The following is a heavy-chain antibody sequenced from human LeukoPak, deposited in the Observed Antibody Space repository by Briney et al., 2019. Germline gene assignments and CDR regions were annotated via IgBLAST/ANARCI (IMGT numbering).Heavy chain of an antibody. CDR3: ARVPFYDSSVPDAFDI. CDR2: ISAYNGNT. Sequence: GASVKVSCKASGYTFTSYGISWVRQAPGQGLEWMGWISAYNGNTNYAQKLQGRVTMTTDTSTSTAYMELRSLRSDDTAVYYCARVPFYDSSVPDAFDIWGQGTMVTVSS. J-gene: IGHJ3*02. V-gene: IGHV1-18*01. CDR1: GYTFTSYG. D-gene: IGHD3-22*01.